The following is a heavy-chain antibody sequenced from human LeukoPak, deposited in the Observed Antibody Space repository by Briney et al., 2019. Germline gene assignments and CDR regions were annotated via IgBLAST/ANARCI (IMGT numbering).Heavy chain of an antibody. CDR3: ARLLRPDYYGSGSHFDY. V-gene: IGHV4-39*02. D-gene: IGHD3-10*01. CDR2: IYYSGTT. Sequence: SETLSLTCTDSGGSISSNTFYWAWIRQPPGKGLEWIGSIYYSGTTSYNPSLKSRVTISVDTSKNHLSLKLSSATAADTAVYYCARLLRPDYYGSGSHFDYWGQGALVTVSS. CDR1: GGSISSNTFY. J-gene: IGHJ4*02.